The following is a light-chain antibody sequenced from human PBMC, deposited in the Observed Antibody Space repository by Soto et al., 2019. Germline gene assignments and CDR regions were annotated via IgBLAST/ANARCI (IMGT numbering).Light chain of an antibody. CDR1: QTISTY. V-gene: IGKV1-39*01. Sequence: IQITQSPYTLSASVGLRISMACWASQTISTYLKWYQQKPGKAPKLLIYGASSLQSGVPSRFSGSGSGTDFTLTISSLQPEDFRTYYCQQSFSTPRTFGQGTKVDIK. J-gene: IGKJ1*01. CDR3: QQSFSTPRT. CDR2: GAS.